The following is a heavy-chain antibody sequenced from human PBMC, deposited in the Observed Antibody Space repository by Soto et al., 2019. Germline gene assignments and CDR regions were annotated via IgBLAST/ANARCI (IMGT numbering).Heavy chain of an antibody. D-gene: IGHD6-6*01. CDR2: ISAYNGNT. Sequence: ASVKVSCEACGDSFTSYGISWVRQAPGQGLEWMGWISAYNGNTNYAQKLQGRVTMTTDTSTSTAYMELRSLRSDDTAVYYCARVGGRSSGSNWFDPWGQGTLVTVSS. V-gene: IGHV1-18*01. CDR1: GDSFTSYG. J-gene: IGHJ5*02. CDR3: ARVGGRSSGSNWFDP.